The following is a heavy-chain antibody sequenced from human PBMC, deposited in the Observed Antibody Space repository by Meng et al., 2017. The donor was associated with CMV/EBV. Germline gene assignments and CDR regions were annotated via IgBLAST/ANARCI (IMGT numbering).Heavy chain of an antibody. J-gene: IGHJ6*02. CDR2: INHIVIT. CDR3: ARGPTYYYYYGMDV. V-gene: IGHV4-34*01. CDR1: GGSFSGYY. Sequence: GSLRLSCAVYGGSFSGYYWSWIRQPPGKGLEWIGEINHIVITNYNPSLKSRVTISVDTSKNQFSLKLSSVTAADTAVYYCARGPTYYYYYGMDVWGQGTTVTVSS.